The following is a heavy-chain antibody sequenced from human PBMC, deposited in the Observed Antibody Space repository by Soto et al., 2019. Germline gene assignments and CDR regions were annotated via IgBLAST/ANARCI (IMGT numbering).Heavy chain of an antibody. D-gene: IGHD1-7*01. Sequence: QVQLVESGGGVVQPGRSLRVSCAASGFTFSNYGMHWVRQAPGKGLEWVALISSDGSNKYYADSVKGRFSFSRDNSKNTLYLQVHSLRPEDTAVYYCARDRGWNCDYWGQGTLVTVSS. V-gene: IGHV3-30*03. CDR2: ISSDGSNK. CDR1: GFTFSNYG. CDR3: ARDRGWNCDY. J-gene: IGHJ4*02.